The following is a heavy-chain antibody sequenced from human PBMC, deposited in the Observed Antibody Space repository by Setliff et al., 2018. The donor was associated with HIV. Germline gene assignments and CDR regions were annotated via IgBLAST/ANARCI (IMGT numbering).Heavy chain of an antibody. V-gene: IGHV4-34*01. Sequence: SETLSLTCAVYGGSFSDYYWTWIRQSPGKGLEWIGEINHRGGTNYNPSLKSRVTVSVDTSKNQFSLKLGSVTAADTAVYYCARESPSSSWFYFDFWGQGTLVTVS. CDR3: ARESPSSSWFYFDF. J-gene: IGHJ4*02. CDR1: GGSFSDYY. CDR2: INHRGGT. D-gene: IGHD6-13*01.